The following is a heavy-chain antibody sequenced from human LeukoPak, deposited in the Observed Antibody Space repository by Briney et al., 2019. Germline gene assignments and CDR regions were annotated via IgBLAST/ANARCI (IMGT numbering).Heavy chain of an antibody. CDR2: IYSSGTT. J-gene: IGHJ4*02. Sequence: PSETLSLTCTVSGGSISSGGYYWSWIRQPAGKGLEWIGRIYSSGTTNYNPSLRSRVSMSVDTSKNQFSLKLSSVIAADTAVYYCAREGGYCNSGYCYISLDYWGQGALLTVSS. CDR3: AREGGYCNSGYCYISLDY. D-gene: IGHD2-2*02. V-gene: IGHV4-61*02. CDR1: GGSISSGGYY.